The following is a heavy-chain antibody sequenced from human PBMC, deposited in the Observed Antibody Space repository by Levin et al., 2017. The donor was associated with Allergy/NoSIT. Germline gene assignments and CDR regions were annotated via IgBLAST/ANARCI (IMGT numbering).Heavy chain of an antibody. Sequence: GESLKISCTGSGFTFGDDAMSWVRQAPGKGLEWVGFIRNKAHGGTTAYAPSVKGRLTISRDDSKSIAYLQMISLKTEDQSVYFCASGGQPTYDYCWGSYRDGYFDYWGQGTLVTVSS. CDR1: GFTFGDDA. CDR2: IRNKAHGGTT. CDR3: ASGGQPTYDYCWGSYRDGYFDY. V-gene: IGHV3-49*04. D-gene: IGHD3-16*02. J-gene: IGHJ4*02.